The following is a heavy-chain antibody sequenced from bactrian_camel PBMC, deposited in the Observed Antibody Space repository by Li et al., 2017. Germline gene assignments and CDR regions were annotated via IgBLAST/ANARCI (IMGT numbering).Heavy chain of an antibody. Sequence: HVQLVESGGGSVQAGGSLTLSCTASGFTDRANCMGWFRQTPGKEREGVATIYTRSGMTFHADSVKGRFTISKDNANNTLWLQMNSLRTEDTAMYYCAADIQFFCRRAGTVGPADFGLWGQGTQVTVS. CDR2: IYTRSGMT. CDR3: AADIQFFCRRAGTVGPADFGL. CDR1: GFTDRANC. D-gene: IGHD6*01. J-gene: IGHJ6*01. V-gene: IGHV3S1*01.